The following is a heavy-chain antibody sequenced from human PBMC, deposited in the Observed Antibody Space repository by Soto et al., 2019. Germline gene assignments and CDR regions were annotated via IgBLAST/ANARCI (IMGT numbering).Heavy chain of an antibody. V-gene: IGHV6-1*01. CDR2: TYYRSKWYN. CDR1: GDSVSSNSAA. D-gene: IGHD5-18*01. J-gene: IGHJ6*02. Sequence: QTLSLTCAISGDSVSSNSAAWNWIRQSPSRGLEWLGRTYYRSKWYNDYAVSVKSRITINPDTSKNQFSLQLNSVTPEDTAVYYCARDLRGYSYGFGYYYYGMDVWGQGTTVTVSS. CDR3: ARDLRGYSYGFGYYYYGMDV.